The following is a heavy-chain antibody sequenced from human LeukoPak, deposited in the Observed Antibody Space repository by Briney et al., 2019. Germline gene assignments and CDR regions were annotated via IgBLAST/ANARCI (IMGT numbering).Heavy chain of an antibody. J-gene: IGHJ4*02. CDR2: IYYSGST. V-gene: IGHV4-59*01. Sequence: PSETLSLTCTVSGGSTSSYYWSWIRQPPGKGVEWIGYIYYSGSTNYNPSLKSRVTISVDTSKNQFSLKLTSVTAADTAVYYCARDRWRLQPDYWGQGILVTVSS. CDR3: ARDRWRLQPDY. CDR1: GGSTSSYY. D-gene: IGHD5-24*01.